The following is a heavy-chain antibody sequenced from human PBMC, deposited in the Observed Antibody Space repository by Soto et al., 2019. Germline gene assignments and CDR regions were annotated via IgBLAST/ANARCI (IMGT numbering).Heavy chain of an antibody. V-gene: IGHV4-34*01. J-gene: IGHJ4*02. Sequence: PSETLSLTCAVYGGSFSGYYWSWIRQPPGKGLEWIGEINYSGSTNYNPSLKSRVTISVDTSKNQFSLKLSSVTAADTAVYYCARDPKLRFFDYWGQGTLVTVSS. D-gene: IGHD5-12*01. CDR1: GGSFSGYY. CDR2: INYSGST. CDR3: ARDPKLRFFDY.